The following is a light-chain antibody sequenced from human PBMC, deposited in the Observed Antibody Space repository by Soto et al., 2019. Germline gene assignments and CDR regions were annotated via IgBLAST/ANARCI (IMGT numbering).Light chain of an antibody. CDR1: SSNIGAGYD. CDR3: QSHDSSLSAYV. Sequence: QSVLTQPPSVSGAPGQRVTISCTGGSSNIGAGYDVHWYQQLPGTGPKLLISGNSNRPSGVPDRFSGSRSGTSASLAITGLQAEDEADYYCQSHDSSLSAYVFGTGTRSPS. J-gene: IGLJ1*01. CDR2: GNS. V-gene: IGLV1-40*01.